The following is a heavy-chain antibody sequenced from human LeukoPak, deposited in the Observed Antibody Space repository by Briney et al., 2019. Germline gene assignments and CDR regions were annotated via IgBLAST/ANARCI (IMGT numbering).Heavy chain of an antibody. CDR3: ARAADGFGESPFDY. CDR1: GFTFSSYA. V-gene: IGHV3-30*04. CDR2: ISYDGSNK. Sequence: GGSLRLSCAASGFTFSSYAMHWVRQAPGKGLEWVAVISYDGSNKYYADSVKGRFTISRDNSKNTLYLQMNSLRAEDTAVYYCARAADGFGESPFDYWGQGTLVTVSS. J-gene: IGHJ4*02. D-gene: IGHD3-10*01.